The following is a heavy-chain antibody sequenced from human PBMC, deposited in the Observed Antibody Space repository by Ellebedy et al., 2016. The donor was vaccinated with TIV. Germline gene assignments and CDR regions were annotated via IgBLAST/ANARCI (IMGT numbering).Heavy chain of an antibody. D-gene: IGHD2-15*01. CDR2: VSFDGSNK. Sequence: GESLKISCAASGFTFRNYGMHWVRQAPGKGLEWVAVVSFDGSNKYYADSVKGRFTISRDNSKNTLYLQMNSLRAEDTAVYYCARRGYCSGGSCASVPFDYWGQGTLVTVSS. CDR1: GFTFRNYG. J-gene: IGHJ4*02. CDR3: ARRGYCSGGSCASVPFDY. V-gene: IGHV3-30*03.